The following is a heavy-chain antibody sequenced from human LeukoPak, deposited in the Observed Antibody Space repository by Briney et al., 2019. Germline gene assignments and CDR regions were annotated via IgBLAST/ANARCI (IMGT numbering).Heavy chain of an antibody. Sequence: ASVKVSCKASGGTFSSYAISWVRQAPGQGLEWRGRIIPILGIANYAQKFQGRVTITADKSTSTAYMELSSLRSEDTAVYYCAREGIAAAGTPIYYYYGMDVWGQGTTVTVSS. CDR1: GGTFSSYA. D-gene: IGHD6-13*01. J-gene: IGHJ6*02. V-gene: IGHV1-69*04. CDR3: AREGIAAAGTPIYYYYGMDV. CDR2: IIPILGIA.